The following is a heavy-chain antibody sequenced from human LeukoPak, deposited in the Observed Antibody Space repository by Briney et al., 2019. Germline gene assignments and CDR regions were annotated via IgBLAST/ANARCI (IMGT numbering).Heavy chain of an antibody. CDR2: INWNGGST. Sequence: PGGSLRLSCAASGFTFDDYGMSWVRQAPGKGLEWVSGINWNGGSTGYADSVKGRLTISRDNAKNCLYLQMNSLRAEDTALYYCARSGGSYYSAGYWGQGTLVTVSS. CDR1: GFTFDDYG. CDR3: ARSGGSYYSAGY. J-gene: IGHJ4*02. V-gene: IGHV3-20*04. D-gene: IGHD1-26*01.